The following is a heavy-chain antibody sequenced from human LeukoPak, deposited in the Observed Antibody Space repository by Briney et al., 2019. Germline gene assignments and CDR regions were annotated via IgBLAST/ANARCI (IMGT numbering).Heavy chain of an antibody. CDR1: GYTFTSYG. D-gene: IGHD6-13*01. CDR2: ISACNGNT. CDR3: ATGMVPDSSSWYSWFDP. V-gene: IGHV1-18*01. J-gene: IGHJ5*02. Sequence: ASVKVSCKASGYTFTSYGISWVRQAPGQGLEWMGWISACNGNTNYAQKLQGRVTMTTDTSTSTAYMELSSLRSEDTAVYYCATGMVPDSSSWYSWFDPWGQGTLVTVSS.